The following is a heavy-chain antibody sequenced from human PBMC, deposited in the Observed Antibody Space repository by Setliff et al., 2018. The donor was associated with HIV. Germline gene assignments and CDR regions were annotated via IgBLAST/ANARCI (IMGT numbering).Heavy chain of an antibody. CDR3: VRDRDDSVTGHFNRFDP. V-gene: IGHV1-69-2*01. Sequence: ASVKVSCKASGYTFIDYFMHWVQQAPGKELEWMGRVDPEDGETMYAEKFQGRVTITADSSTDTVFLEMNGLRSEDTAMYFCVRDRDDSVTGHFNRFDPWGQGTLVTVSS. J-gene: IGHJ5*02. CDR2: VDPEDGET. D-gene: IGHD3-9*01. CDR1: GYTFIDYF.